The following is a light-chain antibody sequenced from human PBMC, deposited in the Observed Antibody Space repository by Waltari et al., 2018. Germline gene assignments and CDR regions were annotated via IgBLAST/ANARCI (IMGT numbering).Light chain of an antibody. V-gene: IGKV3-20*01. CDR2: GTS. CDR3: QQYGSSPRT. Sequence: EIVLTQSPGTLSLSPGERATLSCRASQSVSSSYLAWYQQKPGQAPRLLISGTSTRAIGIPDRFSGTGSGTDFTLTISRLDPEDFAVYYCQQYGSSPRTFGQGTKVEIK. CDR1: QSVSSSY. J-gene: IGKJ1*01.